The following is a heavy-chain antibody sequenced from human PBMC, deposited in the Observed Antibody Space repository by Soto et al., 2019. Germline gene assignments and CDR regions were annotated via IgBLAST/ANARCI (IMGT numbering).Heavy chain of an antibody. CDR3: ARPTLGQWLVFDY. Sequence: QVQLQESGPGLVKPSQTLSLTCTVSGGSISSGDYYWSWIRQPPGKGLEWIGYINYSGSTYYNPSLKIRITISVDTSKNQFSLKLSSVTAADTAVYYCARPTLGQWLVFDYWVQGTLVTVSS. CDR1: GGSISSGDYY. D-gene: IGHD6-19*01. CDR2: INYSGST. V-gene: IGHV4-30-4*01. J-gene: IGHJ4*02.